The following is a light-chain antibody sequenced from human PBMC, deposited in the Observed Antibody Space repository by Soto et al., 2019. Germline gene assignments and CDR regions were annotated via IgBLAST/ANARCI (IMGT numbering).Light chain of an antibody. CDR2: KDS. J-gene: IGLJ2*01. Sequence: SSELTQPPSVSVSPGQTARITCSGDALPKQYAYWYQQKPGQAPVLAIYKDSERPSGIPERFSGSSSGTTVTLTISGVQAEDEADYYCQSADSSGTVVFGGGTKLTVL. CDR1: ALPKQY. V-gene: IGLV3-25*03. CDR3: QSADSSGTVV.